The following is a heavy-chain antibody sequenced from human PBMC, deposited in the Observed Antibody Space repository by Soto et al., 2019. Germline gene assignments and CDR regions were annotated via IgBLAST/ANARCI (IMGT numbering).Heavy chain of an antibody. V-gene: IGHV3-9*01. CDR1: GFTFDDYA. CDR2: ISWNSGSI. J-gene: IGHJ4*02. D-gene: IGHD6-19*01. Sequence: EVQLVESGGGLVQPGRSLRLSCAASGFTFDDYAMHWVRQAPGKGLEWVSGISWNSGSIGYADSVKGRFTISRDNAKNSLYLQMNSLRAEDTALYYCAKGRYSSGWYSFDYWGQGTLVTVSS. CDR3: AKGRYSSGWYSFDY.